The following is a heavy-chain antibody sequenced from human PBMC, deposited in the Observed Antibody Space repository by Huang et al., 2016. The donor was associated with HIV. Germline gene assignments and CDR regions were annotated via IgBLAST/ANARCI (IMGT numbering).Heavy chain of an antibody. J-gene: IGHJ6*02. Sequence: QVQLVQSGAEVKKPGSSVKVSCKASGGTFSTYAISWVRQAPGQGLEWMGGIIPICGTANYAQKFQGTVTITADEFTSTAYMELSSLRSEDTALYYCARGRTRSSLYDSYYGLDVWGQGTTVTASS. CDR1: GGTFSTYA. V-gene: IGHV1-69*01. CDR2: IIPICGTA. D-gene: IGHD6-6*01. CDR3: ARGRTRSSLYDSYYGLDV.